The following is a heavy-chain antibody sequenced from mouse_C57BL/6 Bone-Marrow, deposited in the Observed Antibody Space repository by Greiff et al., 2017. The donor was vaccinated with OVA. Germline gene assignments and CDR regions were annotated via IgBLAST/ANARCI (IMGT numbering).Heavy chain of an antibody. Sequence: QVQLQQPGAELVKPGASVKMSCKASGYTFTSYWITWVKQRPGQGLEWIGDIYPGSGSTNYKEKFKSKATLTVDTSSITAYMQLTSRTSEDSAVDYCARRYYGCSYWYCDVWGTGTTVTVSA. CDR1: GYTFTSYW. J-gene: IGHJ1*03. V-gene: IGHV1-55*01. CDR2: IYPGSGST. D-gene: IGHD1-1*01. CDR3: ARRYYGCSYWYCDV.